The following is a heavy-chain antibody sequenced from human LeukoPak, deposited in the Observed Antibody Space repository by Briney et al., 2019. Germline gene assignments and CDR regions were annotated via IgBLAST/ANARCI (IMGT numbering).Heavy chain of an antibody. D-gene: IGHD1-20*01. CDR1: GGTFSIYA. J-gene: IGHJ4*02. CDR2: IIPIFGTA. Sequence: SVKVSFKASGGTFSIYAISWVRQAPGQGLEWMGGIIPIFGTANYAQRFQGRVTITTDESTSTAYMELSSLRSEDTAVYYCARDRSGGITGTPYYFDYWGQGTLVTVSS. CDR3: ARDRSGGITGTPYYFDY. V-gene: IGHV1-69*05.